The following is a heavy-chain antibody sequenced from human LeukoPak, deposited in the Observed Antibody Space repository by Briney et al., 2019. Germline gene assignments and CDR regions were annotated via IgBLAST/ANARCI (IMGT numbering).Heavy chain of an antibody. J-gene: IGHJ4*02. V-gene: IGHV3-30-3*01. CDR2: ISYDGSNK. CDR3: ARDAGWGRLDS. Sequence: GSLRLSCAASGFTFSSYAMHWVRQAPGKGLEWVAVISYDGSNKYYADSVKGRFTISRDNAKNTLYLQMNSLRVEDTGIYYCARDAGWGRLDSWGQGALVTVSS. D-gene: IGHD3-16*01. CDR1: GFTFSSYA.